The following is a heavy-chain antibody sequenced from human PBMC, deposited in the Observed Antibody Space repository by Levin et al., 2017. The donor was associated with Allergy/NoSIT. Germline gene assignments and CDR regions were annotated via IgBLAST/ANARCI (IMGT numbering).Heavy chain of an antibody. D-gene: IGHD6-13*01. J-gene: IGHJ4*02. CDR2: IKSSTDGGTT. Sequence: SCAASGITFSNAWMSWARQAPGKGLEWVGRIKSSTDGGTTEYAAPVKGRFSISRDDSKNTLYLQMNSLKTEDTAVYFCTTYSSSWYYFDYWGQGTLVTVSS. CDR1: GITFSNAW. V-gene: IGHV3-15*01. CDR3: TTYSSSWYYFDY.